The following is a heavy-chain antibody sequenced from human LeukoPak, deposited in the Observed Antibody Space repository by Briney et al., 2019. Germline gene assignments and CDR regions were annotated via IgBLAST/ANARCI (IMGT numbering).Heavy chain of an antibody. CDR1: GFTFSSYG. D-gene: IGHD2-15*01. V-gene: IGHV3-23*01. CDR3: AKDSDRYCSCGSCYSVYFDY. Sequence: GGSLRLSCAASGFTFSSYGMHWVRQAPGKGLEWVSAISGSGGSTYYADSVKGRFTISRDNSKNTLYLQMNSLRAEDTAVYYCAKDSDRYCSCGSCYSVYFDYWGQGTLVSVSS. J-gene: IGHJ4*02. CDR2: ISGSGGST.